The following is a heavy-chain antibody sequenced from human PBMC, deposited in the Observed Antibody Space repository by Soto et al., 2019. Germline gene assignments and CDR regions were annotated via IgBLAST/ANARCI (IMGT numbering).Heavy chain of an antibody. J-gene: IGHJ4*02. V-gene: IGHV3-7*05. CDR3: ASDAVDGDDLDYFDY. CDR2: IKQDGSEK. Sequence: PGGSLRLSCAASGFTFSSYWMSWVRQAPGKGLEWVANIKQDGSEKYYVDSVKGRFTISRDNAKNSLYLQMNSLRAEDTAVYYCASDAVDGDDLDYFDYWGQGTLVTVSS. D-gene: IGHD6-19*01. CDR1: GFTFSSYW.